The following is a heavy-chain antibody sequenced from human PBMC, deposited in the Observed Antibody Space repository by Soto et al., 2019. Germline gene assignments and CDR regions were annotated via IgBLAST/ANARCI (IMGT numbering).Heavy chain of an antibody. CDR3: AKDPFIAAGGYYYYYGMDV. Sequence: QGQLVQSGAEVKKPGSSVKVSCKASGGTFSNYAISWVRQAPGQGLEWMGGIIPMFGTANYGQKFQGRVTITADKFTSTAYMELHSLKSGDTAVYYCAKDPFIAAGGYYYYYGMDVWGQGTTVTVSS. D-gene: IGHD6-13*01. CDR2: IIPMFGTA. V-gene: IGHV1-69*06. CDR1: GGTFSNYA. J-gene: IGHJ6*02.